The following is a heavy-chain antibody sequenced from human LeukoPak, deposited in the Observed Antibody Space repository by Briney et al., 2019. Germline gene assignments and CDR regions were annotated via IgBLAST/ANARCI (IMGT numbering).Heavy chain of an antibody. Sequence: GGSLRLSCAASGFTFSSYAMNWVRQAPGKGLEWFSGIRGSGGSTYYADSVKGRFTISRDNSKNTLYLQMNSLRAEDTALYSCAKDRHCFGSGSYYIDYWGQGTLVTVSS. CDR3: AKDRHCFGSGSYYIDY. CDR2: IRGSGGST. J-gene: IGHJ4*02. CDR1: GFTFSSYA. V-gene: IGHV3-23*01. D-gene: IGHD3-10*01.